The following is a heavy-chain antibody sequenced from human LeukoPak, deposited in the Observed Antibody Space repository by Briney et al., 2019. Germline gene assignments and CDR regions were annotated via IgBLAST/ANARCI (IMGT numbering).Heavy chain of an antibody. D-gene: IGHD2-15*01. V-gene: IGHV3-74*01. Sequence: GGSLRLSCAASGFTFTGNSMHWVRHGPGKGLVWVARIHRDGGMTRYADSVEGRFTISRDNAKNTLYLQMNSLRAEDTAIYYCVRETGTIGYYMDVWGKGTTVTVSS. CDR1: GFTFTGNS. CDR2: IHRDGGMT. J-gene: IGHJ6*03. CDR3: VRETGTIGYYMDV.